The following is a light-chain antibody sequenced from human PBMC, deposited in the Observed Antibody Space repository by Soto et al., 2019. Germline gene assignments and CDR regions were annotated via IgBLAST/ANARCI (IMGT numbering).Light chain of an antibody. CDR1: QSVDNN. J-gene: IGKJ5*01. CDR3: QQYNDRPPIT. Sequence: EIVMTQSPVTLSASPGESATLSCRASQSVDNNVSWYQQKPCQAHRLLLVGSFPRATGIPARFSGSGSGSEFTLTIIGLQSEDFAVYYCQQYNDRPPITFGQGTRLEIK. CDR2: GSF. V-gene: IGKV3-15*01.